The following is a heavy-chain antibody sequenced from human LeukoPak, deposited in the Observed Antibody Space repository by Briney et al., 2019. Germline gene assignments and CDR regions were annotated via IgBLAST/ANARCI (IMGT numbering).Heavy chain of an antibody. D-gene: IGHD3-3*01. Sequence: SETLSLTCTVSGGSISSYYWSWIRQPPGKGLEWIGYIYYSGSTNYNPSLKSRVTISVDTSKNQFSLKLSSVTAADTAVYYCAAVRITIFGVVLNWFDPWGQGTLVTVSS. V-gene: IGHV4-59*01. CDR1: GGSISSYY. CDR2: IYYSGST. J-gene: IGHJ5*02. CDR3: AAVRITIFGVVLNWFDP.